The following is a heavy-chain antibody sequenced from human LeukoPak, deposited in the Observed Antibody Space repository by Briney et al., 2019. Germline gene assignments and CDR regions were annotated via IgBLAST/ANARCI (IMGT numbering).Heavy chain of an antibody. CDR1: GYTFTGYY. V-gene: IGHV1-2*02. CDR3: ARPRYCSGGSCYRHYFDY. D-gene: IGHD2-15*01. Sequence: GSVKVSCKASGYTFTGYYMHWVRQAPGQGLEWMGWINPNSGGTNYAQKFQGRVTMTRDTSISTAYMELSRLRSDDTAVYYCARPRYCSGGSCYRHYFDYWGQGTLVTVSS. J-gene: IGHJ4*02. CDR2: INPNSGGT.